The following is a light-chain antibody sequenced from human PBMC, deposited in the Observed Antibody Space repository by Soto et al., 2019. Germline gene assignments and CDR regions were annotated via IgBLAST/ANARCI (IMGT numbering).Light chain of an antibody. V-gene: IGKV3-20*01. J-gene: IGKJ1*01. Sequence: DIVLTQSPGTLSLSPGARATLSCRASQSVLNNYLAWFQQKPGQAPRLLIYGISNRPAGIPDRFSGSGSGTDFTLTISRLEPEDFAVYYCQQFGPSPWTFGQGTKVEIK. CDR2: GIS. CDR3: QQFGPSPWT. CDR1: QSVLNNY.